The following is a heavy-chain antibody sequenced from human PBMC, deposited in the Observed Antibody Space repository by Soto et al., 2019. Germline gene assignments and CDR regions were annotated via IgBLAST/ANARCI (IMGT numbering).Heavy chain of an antibody. V-gene: IGHV4-34*01. J-gene: IGHJ3*01. CDR1: GGYFRGYY. CDR2: INHSGST. Sequence: QVQLQRWGAGLLRPSETLSLTCAVSGGYFRGYYWTWLRQSPGRGLEWIGEINHSGSTKSNPSLKSRLTISVDTSKTQFSMNLTSVTAADAAVYYCARGRGFMSRNALDLWGQGTRVIVSS. CDR3: ARGRGFMSRNALDL.